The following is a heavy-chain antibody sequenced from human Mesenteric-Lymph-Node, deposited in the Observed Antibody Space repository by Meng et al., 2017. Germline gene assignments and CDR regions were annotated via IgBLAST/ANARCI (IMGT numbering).Heavy chain of an antibody. CDR3: ARDSPGGYGYFDS. CDR2: IHYSGTT. V-gene: IGHV4-30-4*01. Sequence: QGQLQEPGPGLVKPSQTLSLTCTVSDGFTTSDDYYWSWIRQPPGKGLEWIGYIHYSGTTYYNPSLKSRIAISLDTSKNQFSLNLNSVTAADAAVYYCARDSPGGYGYFDSWGQGTLVTVSS. CDR1: DGFTTSDDYY. J-gene: IGHJ4*02. D-gene: IGHD5-12*01.